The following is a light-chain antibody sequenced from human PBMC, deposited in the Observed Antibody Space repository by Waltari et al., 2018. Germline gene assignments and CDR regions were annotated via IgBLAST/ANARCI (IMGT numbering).Light chain of an antibody. J-gene: IGKJ4*01. Sequence: DIQMTQSPSTLSASVGDRVTITCRASQSISSWLAWYQQKPGKVPKLLIDDASSLESGVPSRFSGSGSGTEFTLTISSLQPDDFATYYCQQAYSFPLTFGGGTKVEIK. V-gene: IGKV1-5*01. CDR1: QSISSW. CDR3: QQAYSFPLT. CDR2: DAS.